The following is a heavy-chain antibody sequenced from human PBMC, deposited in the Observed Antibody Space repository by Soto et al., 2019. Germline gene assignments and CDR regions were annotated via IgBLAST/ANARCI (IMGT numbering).Heavy chain of an antibody. CDR3: ARVHDSSGYYRSFDY. D-gene: IGHD3-22*01. V-gene: IGHV4-34*01. CDR2: INHSGST. CDR1: GGSFSGYY. J-gene: IGHJ4*02. Sequence: SETLSLTCAVYGGSFSGYYWSWIRQPPGKGLEWIGEINHSGSTNYNPSLKSRVTISVDTPKNQFSLKLSSVTAADTAVYYCARVHDSSGYYRSFDYWGQGTLVTVSS.